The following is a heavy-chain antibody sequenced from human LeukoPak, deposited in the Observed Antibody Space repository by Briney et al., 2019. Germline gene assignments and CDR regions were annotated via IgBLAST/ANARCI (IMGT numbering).Heavy chain of an antibody. J-gene: IGHJ4*02. V-gene: IGHV3-7*01. CDR2: IKQDGSET. D-gene: IGHD3-16*01. Sequence: GGSLRLSCAASGFTFSNYWMSWVRRAPGKGLEWVANIKQDGSETYYVDSVRGRFTISRDNAKKSLYLQMNSLRAEDTAVYYCARDFWGAYRVDYFHYWGQGTLVTVSS. CDR3: ARDFWGAYRVDYFHY. CDR1: GFTFSNYW.